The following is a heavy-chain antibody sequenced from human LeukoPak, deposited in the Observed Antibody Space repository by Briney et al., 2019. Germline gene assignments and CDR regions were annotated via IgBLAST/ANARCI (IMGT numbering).Heavy chain of an antibody. J-gene: IGHJ4*02. CDR2: IKEDGGDK. Sequence: GGSLRLSCAASGFTFSSYWMTWVRQTPGKGLEWVANIKEDGGDKYYVDSVKGRFTISRDNAKNALFLQMNSLRVEDTAVYYCARQVPTAEFDYWGQGTLVTVSS. V-gene: IGHV3-7*01. D-gene: IGHD2-2*01. CDR3: ARQVPTAEFDY. CDR1: GFTFSSYW.